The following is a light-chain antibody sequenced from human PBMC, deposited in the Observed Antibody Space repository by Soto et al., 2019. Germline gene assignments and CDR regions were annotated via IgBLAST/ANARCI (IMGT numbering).Light chain of an antibody. CDR2: DAS. V-gene: IGKV3-11*01. Sequence: EIVLTQSPATLSLSPGERATLSCRASQRVSSYLAWYQQKPGQAPRLLIYDASSRATGIPARLSGSGSGTEFTLTISSLEPEDFAVYYCQQRSNWPVTFGQGTRVDIK. CDR1: QRVSSY. CDR3: QQRSNWPVT. J-gene: IGKJ1*01.